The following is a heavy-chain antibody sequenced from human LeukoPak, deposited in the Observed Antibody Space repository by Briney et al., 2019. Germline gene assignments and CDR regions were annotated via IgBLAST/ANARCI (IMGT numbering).Heavy chain of an antibody. CDR1: GGSISSYY. D-gene: IGHD3-9*01. Sequence: PSETLSLTCTVPGGSISSYYWSWIRQPPGKGLEWIGYIYYSGSTYYNPSLKSRVTISVDTSKNQFSLKLSSVTAADTAVYYRQKPAYDILTGYYYIDYWGQGTLVTVSS. J-gene: IGHJ4*02. CDR3: QKPAYDILTGYYYIDY. CDR2: IYYSGST. V-gene: IGHV4-59*04.